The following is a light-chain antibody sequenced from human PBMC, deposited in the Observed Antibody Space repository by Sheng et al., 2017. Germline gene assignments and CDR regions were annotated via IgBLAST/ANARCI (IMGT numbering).Light chain of an antibody. CDR1: HYISSY. CDR2: AVS. V-gene: IGKV1-39*01. J-gene: IGKJ1*01. Sequence: DIQMTQSPASLYASVGDTVTITCRASHYISSYLNWYQQKSGEAPKLLVYAVSSLHSGVPSRFSGSGFGTDFSLTISGLKPEDFATYYCQQTYSSLRTFGHGTKVEIK. CDR3: QQTYSSLRT.